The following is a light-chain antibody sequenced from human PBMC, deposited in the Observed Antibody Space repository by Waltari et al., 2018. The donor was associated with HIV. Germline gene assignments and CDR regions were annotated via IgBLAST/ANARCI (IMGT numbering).Light chain of an antibody. J-gene: IGKJ1*01. CDR1: QGINHG. CDR2: AAS. CDR3: QQYGSSPGT. Sequence: DIQMPQSPSSLSASVGDRVTITCRASQGINHGLAWYQQKPGRAPKLLLSAASRLQSGVPSRFSGSASGTDYTLTISSLQPEDFAVYYCQQYGSSPGTFGQGTKVEIK. V-gene: IGKV1-NL1*01.